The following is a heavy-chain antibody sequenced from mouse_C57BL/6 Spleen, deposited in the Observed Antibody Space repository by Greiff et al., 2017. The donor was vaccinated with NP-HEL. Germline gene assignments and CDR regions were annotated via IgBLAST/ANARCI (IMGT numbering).Heavy chain of an antibody. CDR2: IYPGSGST. CDR3: ARYYYGSRGTRYFDY. V-gene: IGHV1-55*01. CDR1: GYTFTSYW. D-gene: IGHD1-1*01. Sequence: QVQLQQPGAELVKPGASVKMSCKASGYTFTSYWITWVKQRPGQGLEWIGDIYPGSGSTNYNEKFKSKATLTVDTSSSTAYMQLSSLTSEDSAVYYCARYYYGSRGTRYFDYWGQGTTLTVSS. J-gene: IGHJ2*01.